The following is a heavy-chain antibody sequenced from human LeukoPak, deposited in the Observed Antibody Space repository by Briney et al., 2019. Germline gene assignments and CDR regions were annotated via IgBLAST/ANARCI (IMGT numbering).Heavy chain of an antibody. CDR3: ARYGLGSYSERDI. D-gene: IGHD3-10*01. CDR1: GFTFSSYA. J-gene: IGHJ3*02. Sequence: GGSLRLSCAASGFTFSSYAMSWVRQAPGKGLEWVSAISGSGGSTYYADSVKGRFTISRDNSKNTLYLQMNSLRAEDTAVYYCARYGLGSYSERDIWGQGTMVTVSS. CDR2: ISGSGGST. V-gene: IGHV3-23*01.